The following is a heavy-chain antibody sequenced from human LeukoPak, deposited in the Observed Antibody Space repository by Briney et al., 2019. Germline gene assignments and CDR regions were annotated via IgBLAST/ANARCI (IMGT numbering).Heavy chain of an antibody. CDR1: GFTVSSDY. V-gene: IGHV3-53*05. D-gene: IGHD6-6*01. J-gene: IGHJ5*02. CDR2: IYSGGST. CDR3: ARVPGTRARGNWFDP. Sequence: GGSLRLSCAASGFTVSSDYMSWVRQAPGKGLEWASVIYSGGSTYYADSVKGRFTISRDNSKNTLSLQMNSLRLEDTAMYYCARVPGTRARGNWFDPWGQGTLVTVSS.